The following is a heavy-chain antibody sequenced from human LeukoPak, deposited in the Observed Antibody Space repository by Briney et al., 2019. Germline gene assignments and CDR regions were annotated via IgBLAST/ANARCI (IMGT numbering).Heavy chain of an antibody. D-gene: IGHD3-16*01. CDR1: GFTFSSYG. CDR3: AKDGVDTSYYYYYMDV. J-gene: IGHJ6*03. CDR2: IWYDGSNK. V-gene: IGHV3-33*06. Sequence: GRSLRLSCAASGFTFSSYGMHWVRQAPGKGLEWVAVIWYDGSNKYYADSVKGRFTISRDNSKNTLYLQMNSLRAEDTAVYYCAKDGVDTSYYYYYMDVWSKGTTVTVSS.